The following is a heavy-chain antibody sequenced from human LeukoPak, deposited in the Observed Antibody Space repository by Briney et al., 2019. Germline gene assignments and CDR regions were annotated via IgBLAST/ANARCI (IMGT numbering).Heavy chain of an antibody. CDR3: ARRDDHNGRDY. J-gene: IGHJ4*02. Sequence: PGGSLRLSCAASGFSFSTQRMHWVRQAPGKGLVWVSYINIDERITGYADSVKGRFTISRDNAKNTLYLQMNSLRAEDTAMYYCARRDDHNGRDYWGQGTLVTVSS. CDR2: INIDERIT. CDR1: GFSFSTQR. D-gene: IGHD5-24*01. V-gene: IGHV3-74*01.